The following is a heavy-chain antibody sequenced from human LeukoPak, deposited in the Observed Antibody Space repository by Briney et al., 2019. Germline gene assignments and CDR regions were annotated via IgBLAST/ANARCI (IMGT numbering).Heavy chain of an antibody. CDR3: VKGPLWYQLLPFDY. D-gene: IGHD2-2*01. CDR1: GFTFSSYG. CDR2: ISYDGSNK. V-gene: IGHV3-30*18. Sequence: GGSLRLSCAASGFTFSSYGMHWVRQAPGKGLEWVAVISYDGSNKYYADSVKGRFTISRDNSKNTLYLQMNSLRAEDTAVYYCVKGPLWYQLLPFDYWGQGTLVTVSS. J-gene: IGHJ4*02.